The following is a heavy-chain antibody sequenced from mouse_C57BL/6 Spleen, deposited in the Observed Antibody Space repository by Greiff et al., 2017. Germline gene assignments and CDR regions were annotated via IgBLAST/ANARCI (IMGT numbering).Heavy chain of an antibody. Sequence: QVQLQQSGPGLVQPSQSLSITCTVSGFSLTSYGVHWVRQSPGKGLEWLGVIWSGGSTDYNSACLSRLSIIKDNSKSQVFFKMYILQADDTAIYFCASYYYDSSFFAYWGQGTLVTVSA. CDR1: GFSLTSYG. CDR3: ASYYYDSSFFAY. D-gene: IGHD1-1*01. V-gene: IGHV2-2*01. J-gene: IGHJ3*01. CDR2: IWSGGST.